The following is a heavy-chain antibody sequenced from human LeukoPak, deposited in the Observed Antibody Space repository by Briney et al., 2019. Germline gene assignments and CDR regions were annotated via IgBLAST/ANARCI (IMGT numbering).Heavy chain of an antibody. D-gene: IGHD3-22*01. CDR1: GFTFSSYA. V-gene: IGHV3-23*01. Sequence: GGSLRLSCAASGFTFSSYAMSWVRQAPGKGLEWVSAISGSGGSTYYADSVKGRFTISRDSSKNTLYLQMNSLRAEDTAVYYCAKVVYYDSSYGDYWGQGTLVTVSS. CDR2: ISGSGGST. CDR3: AKVVYYDSSYGDY. J-gene: IGHJ4*02.